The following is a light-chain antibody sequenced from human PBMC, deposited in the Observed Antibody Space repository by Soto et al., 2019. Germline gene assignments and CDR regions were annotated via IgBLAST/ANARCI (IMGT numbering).Light chain of an antibody. CDR1: SSNIGSNT. J-gene: IGLJ2*01. V-gene: IGLV1-44*01. CDR3: SSYTSRSTPVL. CDR2: SNN. Sequence: QSVLTQPPSASGTPGQRVTISCSGSSSNIGSNTVNWYQQLPGTAPKLLIYSNNQRPSGVPDRFSGSKSGTSASLAISGLQSEDEADYYCSSYTSRSTPVLFGGGTKLTVL.